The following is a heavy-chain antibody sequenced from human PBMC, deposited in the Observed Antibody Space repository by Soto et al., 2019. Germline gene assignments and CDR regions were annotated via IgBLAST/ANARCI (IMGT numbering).Heavy chain of an antibody. D-gene: IGHD6-13*01. Sequence: ASVKVSCKAAGYTFTSYGISWVRQAPGQGLEWMGGIIPIFGTANYAQKFQGRVTITADESTSTAYLQLSSLRSEDTAVYYCARHSSSWYSTYGMDVWGQGTTVTVSS. CDR2: IIPIFGTA. V-gene: IGHV1-69*13. J-gene: IGHJ6*02. CDR1: GYTFTSYG. CDR3: ARHSSSWYSTYGMDV.